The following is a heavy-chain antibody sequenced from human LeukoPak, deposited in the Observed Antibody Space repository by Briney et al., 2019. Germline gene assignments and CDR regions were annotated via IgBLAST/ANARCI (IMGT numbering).Heavy chain of an antibody. CDR1: GGSFSGYY. V-gene: IGHV4-34*01. J-gene: IGHJ4*02. Sequence: PSETLSLTCAVYGGSFSGYYWSWIRQPPGKGLEWIGSIYHSGSTYYNPSLKSRVTISVDTSKNQFSLKLSSVTAADTAVYYCARLALVVVPAAIGDWGQGTLVTVSS. CDR2: IYHSGST. D-gene: IGHD2-2*02. CDR3: ARLALVVVPAAIGD.